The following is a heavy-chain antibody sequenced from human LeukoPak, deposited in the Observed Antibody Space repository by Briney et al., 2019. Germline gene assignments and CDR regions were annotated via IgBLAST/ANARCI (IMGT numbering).Heavy chain of an antibody. D-gene: IGHD6-6*01. Sequence: RGSLRLSCTASGFTFTNHGMTWVRQAPGKGLEWVSAIAIGADTTYYADSVKGRFTISRDNSKSTLYLQMNGLRVEDTGIYYCAKEIRPNDYWGQGTLVTVSS. CDR2: IAIGADTT. CDR3: AKEIRPNDY. CDR1: GFTFTNHG. J-gene: IGHJ4*02. V-gene: IGHV3-23*01.